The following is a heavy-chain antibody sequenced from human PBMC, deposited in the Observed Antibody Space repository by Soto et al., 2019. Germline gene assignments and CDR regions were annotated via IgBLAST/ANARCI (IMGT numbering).Heavy chain of an antibody. CDR2: IYYSGST. CDR3: ARAHCSGGSCYSVQHWFDP. J-gene: IGHJ5*02. D-gene: IGHD2-15*01. V-gene: IGHV4-59*12. CDR1: GGSISGYY. Sequence: SETLSLTCTVSGGSISGYYWSWIRRPPGKGLEWIAYIYYSGSTNSNPSLKSRVTISVDTSKNQFSLKLSSVTAADTAVYYCARAHCSGGSCYSVQHWFDPWGQGTLVTVSS.